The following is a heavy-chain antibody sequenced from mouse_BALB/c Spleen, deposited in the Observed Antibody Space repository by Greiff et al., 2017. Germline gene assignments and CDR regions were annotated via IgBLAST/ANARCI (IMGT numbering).Heavy chain of an antibody. Sequence: VHLVESGAELVKPGASVKLSCKTSGYTFTSYWIQWVKQRPGQGLGWIGEIFPGTGTTYYNEKFKGKATLTIDTSSSTAYMQLSSLTSEDSAVYFCARSLTTVVATELDYWGQGTTLTVSS. D-gene: IGHD1-1*01. CDR1: GYTFTSYW. CDR3: ARSLTTVVATELDY. CDR2: IFPGTGTT. V-gene: IGHV1S132*01. J-gene: IGHJ2*01.